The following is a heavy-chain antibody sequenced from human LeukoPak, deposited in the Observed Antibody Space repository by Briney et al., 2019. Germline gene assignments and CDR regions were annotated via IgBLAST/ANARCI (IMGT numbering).Heavy chain of an antibody. Sequence: PGGSLRLSCAASGFTFDDYTMHWVRQAPGKGLEWVSLISWDGGSTYYADSVKGRFTISRDNSKNSLYLQMNSLRTEDTALYYCAKDGGSYHPYYFDYWGQGTLVTVSS. J-gene: IGHJ4*02. CDR1: GFTFDDYT. D-gene: IGHD1-26*01. CDR2: ISWDGGST. V-gene: IGHV3-43*01. CDR3: AKDGGSYHPYYFDY.